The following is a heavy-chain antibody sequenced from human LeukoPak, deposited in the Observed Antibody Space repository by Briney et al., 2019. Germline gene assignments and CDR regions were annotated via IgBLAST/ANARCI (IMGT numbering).Heavy chain of an antibody. CDR3: AREGAAGTNLNWFDP. V-gene: IGHV4-59*01. CDR1: GGSISSYY. CDR2: ISYSGSA. D-gene: IGHD1-1*01. J-gene: IGHJ5*02. Sequence: SETLSLTCTVSGGSISSYYWSWIRQPPGKGLEWIGYISYSGSAIFTPSLTSRVTISVDTSKNQFSLKLSSVTAADTAVYYCAREGAAGTNLNWFDPWGEGTLVTVSS.